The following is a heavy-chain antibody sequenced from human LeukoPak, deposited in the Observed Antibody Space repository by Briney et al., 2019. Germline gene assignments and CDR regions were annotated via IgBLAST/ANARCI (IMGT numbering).Heavy chain of an antibody. CDR2: IYPGDSDT. Sequence: GESLKISCKGSGYSFTSYWIGWVRQMPGKGLEWMGSIYPGDSDTRYSPSFQGQVTISADNTISTAYLQRSSLKTSDNAMYYCARPYYYDSSGYYGLDYWGQGTLVTVSS. CDR3: ARPYYYDSSGYYGLDY. CDR1: GYSFTSYW. J-gene: IGHJ4*02. V-gene: IGHV5-51*01. D-gene: IGHD3-22*01.